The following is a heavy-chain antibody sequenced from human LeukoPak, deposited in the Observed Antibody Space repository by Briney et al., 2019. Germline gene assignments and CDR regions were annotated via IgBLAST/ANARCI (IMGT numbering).Heavy chain of an antibody. CDR1: GFTVSSNY. Sequence: GGSLRLSCVASGFTVSSNYMSWVRQAPGKGLEWVSVIYSGGSTYYADSVKGRFTISRDNSKNTLYLQMNSLRAEDTAVYYCARDLGYPGYSYGLDYWGQGTLVTVSS. CDR2: IYSGGST. D-gene: IGHD5-18*01. V-gene: IGHV3-53*01. CDR3: ARDLGYPGYSYGLDY. J-gene: IGHJ4*02.